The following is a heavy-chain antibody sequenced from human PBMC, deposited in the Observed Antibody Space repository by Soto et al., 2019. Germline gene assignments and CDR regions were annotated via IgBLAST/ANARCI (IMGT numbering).Heavy chain of an antibody. D-gene: IGHD2-15*01. J-gene: IGHJ5*02. Sequence: QVQLVESGGGVVQPGRSLRLSCAASGFTFSSYGMHWVRQAPGKGLEWVAVIWYDGSNKYYADSVKGRFTISRDNSTNTLYLQMNSLRAEDTAVYYCARDLGDCSGGSCYRMGWFDPWGQGTLVTVSS. CDR1: GFTFSSYG. CDR2: IWYDGSNK. CDR3: ARDLGDCSGGSCYRMGWFDP. V-gene: IGHV3-33*01.